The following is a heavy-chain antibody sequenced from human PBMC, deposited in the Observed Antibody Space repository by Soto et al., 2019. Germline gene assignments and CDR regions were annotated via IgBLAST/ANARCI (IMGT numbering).Heavy chain of an antibody. J-gene: IGHJ3*02. D-gene: IGHD2-2*01. V-gene: IGHV3-74*01. Sequence: EVQLVESGGDLAQPGGSLRLSCAASGFTFTGHWMHWVRQVPGKGLVWVARINTEGDSTNYADSVKGRFTISRDSATNTVYLQMNGLGVDDTSVYFCAREAGYCSTTSCYRRAFDTWGQGTMVTVSS. CDR3: AREAGYCSTTSCYRRAFDT. CDR2: INTEGDST. CDR1: GFTFTGHW.